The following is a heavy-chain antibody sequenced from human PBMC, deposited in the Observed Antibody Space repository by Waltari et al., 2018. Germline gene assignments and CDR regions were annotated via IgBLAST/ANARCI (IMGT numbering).Heavy chain of an antibody. CDR3: ARGHKLGVTIQH. Sequence: QVQLVQSGAEVKKPGSSVKVSCKASGYTFTGYYMHWVRQAPGQGLEWLGRSNPNSGGTNYAQKFQGRVTMTRDTSISTAYMELSRLRSDDTAVYYCARGHKLGVTIQHWGQGTLVTVSS. CDR1: GYTFTGYY. D-gene: IGHD1-7*01. CDR2: SNPNSGGT. V-gene: IGHV1-2*06. J-gene: IGHJ1*01.